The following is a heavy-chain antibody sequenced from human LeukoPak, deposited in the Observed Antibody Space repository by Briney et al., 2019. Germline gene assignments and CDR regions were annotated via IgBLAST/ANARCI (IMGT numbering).Heavy chain of an antibody. CDR2: IIPILGIA. V-gene: IGHV1-69*04. CDR3: ASVDGITGTTLEY. D-gene: IGHD1-20*01. Sequence: SVKVSCKASGYTFTSYGISWVRQAPGQGLEWMGRIIPILGIANYAQKFQGRVTITADKSTSTAYMELSSLRSEDTTVYYCASVDGITGTTLEYWGQGTLVTVSS. J-gene: IGHJ4*02. CDR1: GYTFTSYG.